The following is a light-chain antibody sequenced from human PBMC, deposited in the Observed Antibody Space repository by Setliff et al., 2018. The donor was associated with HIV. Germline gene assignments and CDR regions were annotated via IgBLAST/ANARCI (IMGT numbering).Light chain of an antibody. CDR1: SSDVGGYNY. J-gene: IGLJ2*01. CDR3: SSYAGSNNLV. V-gene: IGLV2-8*01. CDR2: EVS. Sequence: QSALTQPPSASGSPGRSVTISCTGTSSDVGGYNYVSWYQQHPGKAPKLMIYEVSKRPSGVPDRFSGSKSGNTASLTVSGLQAEDEADYYCSSYAGSNNLVVGGGTK.